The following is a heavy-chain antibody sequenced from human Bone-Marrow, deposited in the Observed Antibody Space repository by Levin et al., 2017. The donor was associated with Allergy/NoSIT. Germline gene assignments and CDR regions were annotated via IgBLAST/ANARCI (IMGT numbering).Heavy chain of an antibody. Sequence: PGGSLRLSCAASGFSFSYFGMHWVRQAPGKGLEWVAVSSYDGRSSNYGDSVDGRFIISRDNSKNTLYLQMNSLRAEDTAIYYCARGSREFDLWGQGSLVTVSS. CDR3: ARGSREFDL. J-gene: IGHJ5*02. CDR2: SSYDGRSS. CDR1: GFSFSYFG. V-gene: IGHV3-30*03.